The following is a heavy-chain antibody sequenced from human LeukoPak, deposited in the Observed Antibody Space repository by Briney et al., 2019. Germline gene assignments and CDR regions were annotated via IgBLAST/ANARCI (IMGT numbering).Heavy chain of an antibody. V-gene: IGHV3-23*01. CDR3: AKRGGIVVPAAIRGEIDY. Sequence: GGSLRLSCAASGFIFSSYAMSWVRPAPWKGLEWVSAISGSGGSTYYADSVKGRFTISRDNSKNTLYLQMNSLRAEDTAVYYCAKRGGIVVPAAIRGEIDYWGQGTLVTVSS. CDR2: ISGSGGST. D-gene: IGHD2-2*02. J-gene: IGHJ4*02. CDR1: GFIFSSYA.